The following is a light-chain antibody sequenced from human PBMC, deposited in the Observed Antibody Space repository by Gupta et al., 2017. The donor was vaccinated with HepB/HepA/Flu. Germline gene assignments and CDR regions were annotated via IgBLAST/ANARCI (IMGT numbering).Light chain of an antibody. CDR2: AAS. Sequence: DIQMTQSPSSLSASVGDRVTITCRASQSINTYLNWYQQKPGKAPKLLIYAASSLQSGVPSRFSGSGSGTDFTLTISGRQPEDFATYYCQQRNTTPLTFGHGTXVDIK. V-gene: IGKV1-39*01. CDR3: QQRNTTPLT. J-gene: IGKJ3*01. CDR1: QSINTY.